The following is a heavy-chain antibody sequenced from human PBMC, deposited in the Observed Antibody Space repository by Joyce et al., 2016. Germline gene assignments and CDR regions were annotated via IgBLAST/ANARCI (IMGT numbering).Heavy chain of an antibody. CDR3: ARFSGGIDV. V-gene: IGHV3-74*01. CDR1: GCTVGGEW. J-gene: IGHJ6*02. CDR2: MNTDGTSI. Sequence: EVQLVESGGGLVQPGGSLRLSCAASGCTVGGEWVQWVRQAPGKGLVWVSRMNTDGTSISYAPLVRGRFTISRDNAKNMLYLQMNSLTAEDTAGYDCARFSGGIDVWGQGTTVTVS. D-gene: IGHD3-10*01.